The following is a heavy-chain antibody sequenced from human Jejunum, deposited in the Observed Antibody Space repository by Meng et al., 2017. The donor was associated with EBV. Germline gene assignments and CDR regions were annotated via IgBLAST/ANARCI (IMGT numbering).Heavy chain of an antibody. V-gene: IGHV4-4*02. CDR2: INQVGST. Sequence: QVQLQESGPGLVKPSGTLPLTFAVSTDFISSYEWWSWVRQPPGKGLEWLGEINQVGSTYYNPSLKSRVTISIDTSKRQFSLRLNSMTAADTAVYYCARASSERLLDYWGQGTLVTVSS. D-gene: IGHD1-14*01. J-gene: IGHJ4*02. CDR3: ARASSERLLDY. CDR1: TDFISSYEW.